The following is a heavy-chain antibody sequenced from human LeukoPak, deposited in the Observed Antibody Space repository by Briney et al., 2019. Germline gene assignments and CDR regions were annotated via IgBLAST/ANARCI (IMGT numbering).Heavy chain of an antibody. J-gene: IGHJ3*02. D-gene: IGHD1-26*01. CDR2: IYNSGST. CDR3: ARHTGGSYVGGLRGVEI. Sequence: SETLSLTCTVSGGSISSSSYYWGWIRQPPGKGLEWIGSIYNSGSTYYNPSLKSRVTVSVDTSKNQFSLKLSSVTAADTAVYYCARHTGGSYVGGLRGVEIWGQGTMVTVSS. V-gene: IGHV4-39*07. CDR1: GGSISSSSYY.